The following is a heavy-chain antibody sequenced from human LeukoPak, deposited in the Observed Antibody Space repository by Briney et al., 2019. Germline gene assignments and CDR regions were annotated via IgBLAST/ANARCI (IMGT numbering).Heavy chain of an antibody. D-gene: IGHD4-23*01. J-gene: IGHJ4*02. Sequence: PGRSLRLSCAASGFTFRSYDMHWVRQAPGKGLEWVSYISSSSTTVYYADSVKGRFTISRDNAKNSLYLQMNSLRDEDTAVYYCARDFVVTRGQGTLVTVSS. CDR3: ARDFVVT. CDR2: ISSSSTTV. V-gene: IGHV3-48*02. CDR1: GFTFRSYD.